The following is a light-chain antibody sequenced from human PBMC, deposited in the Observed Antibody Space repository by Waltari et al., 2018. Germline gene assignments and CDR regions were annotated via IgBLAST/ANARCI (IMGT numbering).Light chain of an antibody. CDR2: RND. Sequence: QSVLTQPPSASGLPGQRVIISCSGTSFNIGYNFVFWYHRNPGAAPKLLIYRNDQRPSGVPDRFSGSKSGTSASLAISGLRSEDEGDYYCAAWDGSVSAHVVFGGGTSVTVL. V-gene: IGLV1-47*01. CDR3: AAWDGSVSAHVV. J-gene: IGLJ2*01. CDR1: SFNIGYNF.